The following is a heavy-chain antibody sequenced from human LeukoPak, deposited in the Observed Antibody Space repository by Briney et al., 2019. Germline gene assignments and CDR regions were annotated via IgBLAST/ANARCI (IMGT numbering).Heavy chain of an antibody. CDR1: GYSISSGYY. CDR2: IYHSGST. CDR3: ARLFVVVPAAIPDY. V-gene: IGHV4-38-2*01. D-gene: IGHD2-2*02. Sequence: PSETLSLTCAVSGYSISSGYYWGWIRQPPGKGLEWIGSIYHSGSTYYNPSLKSRVTISVDTSKNQFSLKLGSVTAADTAVYYCARLFVVVPAAIPDYWGQGTLVTVSS. J-gene: IGHJ4*02.